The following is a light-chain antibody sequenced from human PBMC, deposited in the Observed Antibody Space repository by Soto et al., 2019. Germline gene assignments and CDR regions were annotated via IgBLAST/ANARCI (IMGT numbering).Light chain of an antibody. Sequence: DIQMTQSPSTLSASVGDIVTITFRASQTINKWLAWYQQKPGKAPQLLISDASSLQNGVPSRFSGSGSGTEFTLTISSLRPEDFATYYCQQYSSHRTFGQGTKVDIK. CDR1: QTINKW. V-gene: IGKV1-5*01. J-gene: IGKJ1*01. CDR3: QQYSSHRT. CDR2: DAS.